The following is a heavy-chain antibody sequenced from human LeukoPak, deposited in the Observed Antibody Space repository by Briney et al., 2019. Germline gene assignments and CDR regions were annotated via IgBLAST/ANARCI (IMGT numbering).Heavy chain of an antibody. CDR2: FDPEDGET. Sequence: ASVKVSCKVSGYTLTELSMHWVRQAPGKGLEWMGGFDPEDGETIYAQKFQGRVTMTEDTSTDTAYMELSSLRSEDTAVYYCATETRRPTSDYSNYVDHYNWFDPWGQGTLVTVSS. V-gene: IGHV1-24*01. D-gene: IGHD4-11*01. J-gene: IGHJ5*02. CDR1: GYTLTELS. CDR3: ATETRRPTSDYSNYVDHYNWFDP.